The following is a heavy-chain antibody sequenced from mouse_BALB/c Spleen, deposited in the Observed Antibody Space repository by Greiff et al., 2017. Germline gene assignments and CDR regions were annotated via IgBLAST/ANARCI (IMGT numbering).Heavy chain of an antibody. J-gene: IGHJ2*01. D-gene: IGHD2-1*01. V-gene: IGHV5-6-5*01. CDR3: ARGGNGNYVNY. CDR2: ISSGGST. CDR1: GFAFSSYD. Sequence: EVMLVESGGGLVKPGGSLKLSCAASGFAFSSYDMSWVRQTPEKRLEWVAYISSGGSTYYPDSVKGRFTISRDNARNILYLQMSSLRSEDTAMYYCARGGNGNYVNYWGQGTTLTVSS.